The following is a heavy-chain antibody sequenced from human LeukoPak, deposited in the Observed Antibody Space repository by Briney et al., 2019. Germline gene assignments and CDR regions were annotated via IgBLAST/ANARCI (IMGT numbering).Heavy chain of an antibody. V-gene: IGHV4-59*06. CDR1: GVSISSYY. D-gene: IGHD4-17*01. Sequence: SETLSLTCTVSGVSISSYYWSWIRQPPGKGLEWIGYIYYSGSTYYNPSLKSRVTISVDTSKNQFSLKLSSVTAADTAVYYCARDGDYANYYYYGMDVWGQGTTVTVSS. J-gene: IGHJ6*02. CDR2: IYYSGST. CDR3: ARDGDYANYYYYGMDV.